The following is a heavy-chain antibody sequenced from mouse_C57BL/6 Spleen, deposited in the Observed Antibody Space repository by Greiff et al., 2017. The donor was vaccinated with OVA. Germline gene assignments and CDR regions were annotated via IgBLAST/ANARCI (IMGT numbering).Heavy chain of an antibody. J-gene: IGHJ1*03. V-gene: IGHV5-4*01. CDR1: GFTFSSYA. D-gene: IGHD1-1*01. CDR2: ISDGGSYT. Sequence: EVQRVESGGGLVKPGGSLKLSCAASGFTFSSYAMSWVRQTPEKRLEWVATISDGGSYTYYPDNVKGRFTISRDNAKNNLYLQMSHLKSEDTAMYYCAREDYYGGYFDVWGTGTTVTVSS. CDR3: AREDYYGGYFDV.